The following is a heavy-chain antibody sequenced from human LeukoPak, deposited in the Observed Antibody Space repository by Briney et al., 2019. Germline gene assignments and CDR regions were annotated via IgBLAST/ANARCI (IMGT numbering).Heavy chain of an antibody. V-gene: IGHV3-53*01. D-gene: IGHD2-2*01. CDR3: ARDRVVVPAAIDYGMDV. CDR2: IYSGGST. J-gene: IGHJ6*02. CDR1: GFTVSSNY. Sequence: EGSLRLSCAASGFTVSSNYMSWVRQAPGKGLEWVSVIYSGGSTYYADSVKGRFTISRDNSKNTLYLQMNSLRAEDTAVYYCARDRVVVPAAIDYGMDVWGQGTTVTVSS.